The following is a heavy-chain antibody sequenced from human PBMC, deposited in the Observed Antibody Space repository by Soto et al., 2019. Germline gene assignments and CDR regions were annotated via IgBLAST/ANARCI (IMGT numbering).Heavy chain of an antibody. V-gene: IGHV3-48*01. CDR1: GFTFSTYS. CDR2: VSSGSTTI. CDR3: AREQYSSGGSCYSFSREYYYYMDV. J-gene: IGHJ6*03. D-gene: IGHD2-15*01. Sequence: EVQLVESGGDLVQPGGSLRLSCAASGFTFSTYSLNWVRLAPGKGLEWISYVSSGSTTIYYADAVRGRFTTSRDNAKNSLDLQMSSLRAEDTAVYYCAREQYSSGGSCYSFSREYYYYMDVWGKGTTVTVSS.